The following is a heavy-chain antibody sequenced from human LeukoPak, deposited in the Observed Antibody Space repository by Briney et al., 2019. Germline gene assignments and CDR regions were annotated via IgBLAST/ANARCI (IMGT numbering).Heavy chain of an antibody. V-gene: IGHV1-2*02. J-gene: IGHJ3*02. CDR1: GYTFTSYG. CDR3: ARDRNSGSSLDI. CDR2: IYPYSGDT. Sequence: ASVKVSCRASGYTFTSYGISWVRQAPGQGLEWMGWIYPYSGDTNYAQNFQGRVTMTRDTSISTAYMELSSLKSDDTAVYYCARDRNSGSSLDIWGQGTMLTVSS. D-gene: IGHD6-6*01.